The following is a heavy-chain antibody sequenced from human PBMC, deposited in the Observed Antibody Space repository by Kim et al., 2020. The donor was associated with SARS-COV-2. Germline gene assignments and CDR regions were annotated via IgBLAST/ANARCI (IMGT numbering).Heavy chain of an antibody. CDR2: IYWDGDT. J-gene: IGHJ4*02. CDR3: AYADLRGAWNYFDS. CDR1: GFSLSAVGVG. D-gene: IGHD1-1*01. V-gene: IGHV2-5*02. Sequence: SGPTLVNPSQTLTLTCSFSGFSLSAVGVGVGWIRQPPGKALDWLAVIYWDGDTRYSPSLEGSLSITKDASKNEVILTKTDLDPADSGTYYCAYADLRGAWNYFDSWGQGLQVTVSS.